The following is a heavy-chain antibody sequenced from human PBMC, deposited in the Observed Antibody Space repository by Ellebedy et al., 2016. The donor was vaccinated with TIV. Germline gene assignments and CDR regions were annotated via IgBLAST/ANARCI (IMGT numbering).Heavy chain of an antibody. V-gene: IGHV3-72*01. CDR1: GFTFSDHY. D-gene: IGHD5-12*01. CDR2: IRNKANSYTT. CDR3: ARDIVAGRGIGN. Sequence: GESLKISCAASGFTFSDHYMDWVRQAPGKGLEWVGRIRNKANSYTTEYAASVKGRFTISRYDSKNSLYLQMNSLKTEETAVYYCARDIVAGRGIGNWGQGTLVTVSS. J-gene: IGHJ4*02.